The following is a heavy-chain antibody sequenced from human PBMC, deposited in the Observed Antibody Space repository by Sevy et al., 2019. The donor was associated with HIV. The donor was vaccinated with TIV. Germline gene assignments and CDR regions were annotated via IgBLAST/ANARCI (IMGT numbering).Heavy chain of an antibody. CDR3: AREGCTKPHDY. CDR1: GFTFSKYT. V-gene: IGHV3-23*01. J-gene: IGHJ4*02. CDR2: FSFGCGKI. D-gene: IGHD2-8*01. Sequence: GGSLRLSCAASGFTFSKYTMSWIRQTPGKGLEWLSTFSFGCGKINYADSVKGRFTMSRDDSRNTFYLQMNSLRAEDTAIYYCAREGCTKPHDYWGQGTVVTVSS.